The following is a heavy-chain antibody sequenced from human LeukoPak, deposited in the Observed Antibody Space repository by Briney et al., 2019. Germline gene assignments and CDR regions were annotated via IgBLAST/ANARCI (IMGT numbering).Heavy chain of an antibody. J-gene: IGHJ5*02. CDR3: TRSDWFDP. CDR1: GFSFSSYW. Sequence: GGSLRLSCAASGFSFSSYWMHWVRQAPGKGLVWVSRIKSDGSSTSYADSVKGRFTISRDNAKNTLYLQMNSLRAEDTAVYYCTRSDWFDPGGEGTLVTVSS. V-gene: IGHV3-74*01. CDR2: IKSDGSST.